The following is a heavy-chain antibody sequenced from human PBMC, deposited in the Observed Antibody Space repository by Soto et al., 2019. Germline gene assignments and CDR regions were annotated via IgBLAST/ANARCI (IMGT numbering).Heavy chain of an antibody. Sequence: QVQLVQSGAEVKKPGASVKVSCKASGYTFTSYGISWVRQAPGQGLEWMGWISAHNGNTNYAQNLQGRVTMTTDTSTRTGYMKLGSLRSDYTAMYYCARDLTPGDYWGQGTLVTVSS. CDR2: ISAHNGNT. V-gene: IGHV1-18*01. J-gene: IGHJ4*02. CDR3: ARDLTPGDY. CDR1: GYTFTSYG.